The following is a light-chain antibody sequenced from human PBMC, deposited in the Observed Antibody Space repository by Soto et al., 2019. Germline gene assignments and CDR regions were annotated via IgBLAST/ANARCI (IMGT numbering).Light chain of an antibody. J-gene: IGLJ3*02. CDR2: GNS. CDR3: QSYHSSLSGWV. V-gene: IGLV1-40*01. Sequence: QSVLTQPPSVSGAPGQRVTISCTGSSSNIGAGYDVHWYQQLPGTAPKLLIYGNSNRPSGVPDRFSGSKSGTSASLAITGLQAEDAADYYRQSYHSSLSGWVFGGGTKLTVL. CDR1: SSNIGAGYD.